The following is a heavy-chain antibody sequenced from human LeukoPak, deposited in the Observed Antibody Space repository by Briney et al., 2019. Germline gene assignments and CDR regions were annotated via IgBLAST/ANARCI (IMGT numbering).Heavy chain of an antibody. CDR1: GGSISTYY. CDR3: ARDRGTWNDDGFDY. V-gene: IGHV4-59*12. Sequence: SETLSLTCTLSGGSISTYYWSWVRQPPGKGLEWIGYIYYTGSTDYNPSLKSRVTMSVDTSKNQFSLKLSSVTAADTAVYYCARDRGTWNDDGFDYWGQGTLVTVSS. J-gene: IGHJ4*02. D-gene: IGHD1-1*01. CDR2: IYYTGST.